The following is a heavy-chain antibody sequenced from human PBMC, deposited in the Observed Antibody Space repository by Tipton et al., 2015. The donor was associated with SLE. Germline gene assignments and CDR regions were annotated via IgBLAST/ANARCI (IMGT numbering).Heavy chain of an antibody. V-gene: IGHV1-69*05. Sequence: QSGPEVKKPASSVKVSCKASGGTFNNYAIHWVRQAPGQGLEWMADLIPMFATRRYAQRFQGRLAITTDGSTSTAYMELSSLKFEDTAVYYCARGGSPISDDFSTALDSWGQGTLVTVSS. D-gene: IGHD3/OR15-3a*01. J-gene: IGHJ4*02. CDR1: GGTFNNYA. CDR3: ARGGSPISDDFSTALDS. CDR2: LIPMFATR.